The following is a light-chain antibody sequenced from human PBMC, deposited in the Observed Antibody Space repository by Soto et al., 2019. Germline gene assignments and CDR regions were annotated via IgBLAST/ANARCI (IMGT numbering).Light chain of an antibody. CDR2: LNSDGSH. CDR1: SGHSSYA. J-gene: IGLJ1*01. CDR3: HTWRTGIHV. Sequence: QPVLTQSPSASASLGASVKLTCTLSSGHSSYAIAWHQQQPEKGPRYLMKLNSDGSHSKGDAIPDRFSGSSSGAARYLTISSLQSEDEADYYCHTWRTGIHVFGTGTKLTVL. V-gene: IGLV4-69*01.